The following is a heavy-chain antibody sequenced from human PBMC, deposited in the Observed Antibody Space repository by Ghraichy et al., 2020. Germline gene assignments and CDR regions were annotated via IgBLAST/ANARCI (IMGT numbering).Heavy chain of an antibody. V-gene: IGHV4-34*01. CDR2: INRSGNT. CDR3: ARFPFYYYGLDV. CDR1: GDSSSDGY. Sequence: SETLSLTCDVYGDSSSDGYWTWIRQHPGKGLEWIGEINRSGNTDSNPSLKGRVTMSFDISKNQFSLKLTSVTAADTAVYYCARFPFYYYGLDVWGQGTSVTVS. J-gene: IGHJ6*02.